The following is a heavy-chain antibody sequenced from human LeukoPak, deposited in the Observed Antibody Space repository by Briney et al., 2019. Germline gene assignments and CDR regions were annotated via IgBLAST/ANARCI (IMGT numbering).Heavy chain of an antibody. CDR2: MNPNSGNT. Sequence: ASVKVSCKASGYTFTSYAMHWVRQAPGQRLEWMGWMNPNSGNTGYAQKFQGRVTMTRNTSISTAYMELSSLRSEDTAVYYCASGSGGSWELPHYWGQGTLVTVSS. CDR1: GYTFTSYA. D-gene: IGHD1-26*01. CDR3: ASGSGGSWELPHY. J-gene: IGHJ4*02. V-gene: IGHV1-8*02.